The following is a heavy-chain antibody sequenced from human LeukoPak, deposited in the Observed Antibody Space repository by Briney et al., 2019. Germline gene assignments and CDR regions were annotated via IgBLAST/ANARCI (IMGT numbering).Heavy chain of an antibody. J-gene: IGHJ4*02. CDR2: IRSKAYGGTT. Sequence: GGSLRLSCTASGFTFGDYAMSWVRQAPGKGLEWVGFIRSKAYGGTTEYAASVKGRFTISRDDSKSIAYPQMNSLKTEGTAVYYCTRALAVYWYYFDYWGQGTLVTVSS. D-gene: IGHD2-15*01. CDR1: GFTFGDYA. CDR3: TRALAVYWYYFDY. V-gene: IGHV3-49*04.